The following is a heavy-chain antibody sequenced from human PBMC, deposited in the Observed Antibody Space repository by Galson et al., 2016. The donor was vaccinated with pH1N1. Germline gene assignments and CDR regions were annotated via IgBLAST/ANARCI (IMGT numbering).Heavy chain of an antibody. J-gene: IGHJ3*02. CDR2: NNTKTGNP. D-gene: IGHD3-9*01. CDR3: ARETPSPSPTVLRYFDWSRGLSAFDM. V-gene: IGHV7-4-1*02. CDR1: GFTFSNHG. Sequence: SVKVSCKASGFTFSNHGINWVRQAPGQGLEWMGWNNTKTGNPTYAQGFTGRFVFSLDTSVNTAYLQINSLKADDTAVYYCARETPSPSPTVLRYFDWSRGLSAFDMWGRGTLVTVSS.